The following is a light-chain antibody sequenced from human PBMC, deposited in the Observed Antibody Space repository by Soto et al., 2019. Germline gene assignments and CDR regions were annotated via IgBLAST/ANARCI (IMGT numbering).Light chain of an antibody. J-gene: IGLJ2*01. V-gene: IGLV1-44*01. Sequence: QSVLTQEASVSGTVGQKVTLSCTGNSNNVGSYAVGWYQQISHGAPKTVMFGNSLPSGIPDRFSDSRSGTTASLTISGLSPGDEADYYCSTWGYSLSARVFGGGTKLTVL. CDR1: SNNVGSYA. CDR2: GNS. CDR3: STWGYSLSARV.